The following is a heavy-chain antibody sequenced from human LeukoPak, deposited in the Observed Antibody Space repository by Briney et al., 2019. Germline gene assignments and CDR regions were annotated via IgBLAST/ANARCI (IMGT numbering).Heavy chain of an antibody. V-gene: IGHV3-66*01. CDR2: IYSGGST. J-gene: IGHJ6*02. CDR1: GFTVSSNY. D-gene: IGHD3-3*01. CDR3: ASTQPQGIRFLYYYYGMDV. Sequence: GGSLRLSCAASGFTVSSNYMSWVRQAPGKGLEWVSVIYSGGSTYCADSVKGRFTISRDNSKNTLYLQMNSLRAEDTAVYYCASTQPQGIRFLYYYYGMDVWGQGTTVTVSS.